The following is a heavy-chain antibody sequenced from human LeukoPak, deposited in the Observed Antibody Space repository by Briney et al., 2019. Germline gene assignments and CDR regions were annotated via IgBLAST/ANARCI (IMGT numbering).Heavy chain of an antibody. D-gene: IGHD6-6*01. V-gene: IGHV3-30*02. J-gene: IGHJ4*02. CDR3: AKAIHSSSSGVVDY. CDR2: IRYDGSNR. Sequence: GGSLRLSCAASGFTFSNYAMHWVRQAPGKGLEWVTFIRYDGSNRYYAESVKGRFTISRDNSKNTLYLQMSSLRAEDTAVYYCAKAIHSSSSGVVDYWGQGTLVTVSS. CDR1: GFTFSNYA.